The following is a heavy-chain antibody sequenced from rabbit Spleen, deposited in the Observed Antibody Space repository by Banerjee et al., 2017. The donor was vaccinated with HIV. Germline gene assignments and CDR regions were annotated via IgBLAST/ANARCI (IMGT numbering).Heavy chain of an antibody. CDR2: IYAGSFGST. D-gene: IGHD2-1*01. V-gene: IGHV1S40*01. CDR1: GFSFSSSYY. J-gene: IGHJ4*01. CDR3: ARGSTTMTMVITGYYFNL. Sequence: QSLEESGGDLVKPGASLTLTCTASGFSFSSSYYMCWVRQAPGKGLEWIACIYAGSFGSTVYASWAKGRFTISKTSSTTVTLQMTSLTAADTATYFCARGSTTMTMVITGYYFNLWGPGTLVTVS.